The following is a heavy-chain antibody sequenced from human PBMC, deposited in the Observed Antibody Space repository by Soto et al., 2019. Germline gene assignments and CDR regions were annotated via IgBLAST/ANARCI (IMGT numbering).Heavy chain of an antibody. Sequence: EVQLLESGGGLVQPGGSLRLSCAASGFTFSSYAMSWVRQAPGKGLEWVSAISGSGGSTYYADSVKGRFTISRDNSKNMLYLQMNSLGAEDTAVYYCVRWPAYYFDYWGQGTLVTVSS. V-gene: IGHV3-23*01. CDR3: VRWPAYYFDY. CDR1: GFTFSSYA. J-gene: IGHJ4*02. CDR2: ISGSGGST.